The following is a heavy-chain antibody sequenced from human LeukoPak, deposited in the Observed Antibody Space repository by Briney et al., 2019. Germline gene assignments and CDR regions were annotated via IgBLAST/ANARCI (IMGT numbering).Heavy chain of an antibody. V-gene: IGHV1-18*01. J-gene: IGHJ4*02. D-gene: IGHD4-17*01. CDR3: ARTMTTGTTHGELDF. CDR2: ISTYTGNS. Sequence: ASVKVSCKASGYTFSNYVLTWVRQAPGQGLEWMGRISTYTGNSNYAQKFQDRDTMTTDTSTSTAYMELRNLSSDDTAVYYCARTMTTGTTHGELDFWGQGTLVTVSS. CDR1: GYTFSNYV.